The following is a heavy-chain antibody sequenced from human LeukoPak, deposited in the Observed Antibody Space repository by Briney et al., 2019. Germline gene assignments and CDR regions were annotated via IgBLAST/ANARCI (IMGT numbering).Heavy chain of an antibody. Sequence: PGGSLRLSCAASGFTFSNYWMSWVRQAPGKGLEWVANMNQDGSEKYYVDSVKGRFTISRDNAKNSLCLHMNSLRAEDTAVYYCARRAVGELLGGQGTLVTVSS. CDR3: ARRAVGELL. V-gene: IGHV3-7*01. D-gene: IGHD3-10*01. CDR2: MNQDGSEK. J-gene: IGHJ4*02. CDR1: GFTFSNYW.